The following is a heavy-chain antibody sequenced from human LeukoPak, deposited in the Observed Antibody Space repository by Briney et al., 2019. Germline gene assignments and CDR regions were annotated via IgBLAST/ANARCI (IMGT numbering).Heavy chain of an antibody. CDR2: ISYDGSNK. CDR3: ARDLRNDFWSGYYLGELDY. D-gene: IGHD3-3*01. CDR1: GFTFSSYA. Sequence: PGGSLRLSCAASGFTFSSYAMHWVRQAPGKGLEWVAVISYDGSNKYYADSVKGRFTISRDNSKNTLYLQMNSLRAEDTAVYYCARDLRNDFWSGYYLGELDYWGQGTLVTVSS. V-gene: IGHV3-30-3*01. J-gene: IGHJ4*02.